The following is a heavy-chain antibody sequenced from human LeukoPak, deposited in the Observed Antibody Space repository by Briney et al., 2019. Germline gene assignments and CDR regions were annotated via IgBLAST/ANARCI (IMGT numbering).Heavy chain of an antibody. J-gene: IGHJ6*04. Sequence: GGSLRLSCAASGFTFGSYAMSWVRQAPGKGLEWVSYISSSGSTIYYADSVKGRFTISRDNAKNSLYLQMNSLRAEDTAVYYCAELGITMIGGVWGKGTTVTISS. D-gene: IGHD3-10*02. CDR1: GFTFGSYA. CDR2: ISSSGSTI. V-gene: IGHV3-48*03. CDR3: AELGITMIGGV.